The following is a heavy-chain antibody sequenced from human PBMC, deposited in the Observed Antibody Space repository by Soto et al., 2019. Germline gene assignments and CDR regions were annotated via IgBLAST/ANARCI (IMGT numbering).Heavy chain of an antibody. Sequence: GGSLRLSCAASGFTFSDYYMSWIRQAPGKGLEWVSYISSSSSYTNYADSVKGRFTISRDNAKNSLYLQMNSLRAEDTAVYYCARVGGGSGWYKAYYFDYWGQGTLVTVSS. J-gene: IGHJ4*02. D-gene: IGHD6-19*01. CDR3: ARVGGGSGWYKAYYFDY. CDR1: GFTFSDYY. V-gene: IGHV3-11*06. CDR2: ISSSSSYT.